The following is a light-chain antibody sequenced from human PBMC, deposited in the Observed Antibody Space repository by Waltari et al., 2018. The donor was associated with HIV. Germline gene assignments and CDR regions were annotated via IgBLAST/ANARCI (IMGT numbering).Light chain of an antibody. CDR3: QQFYRTPYT. CDR2: WAS. CDR1: QTIFYKSNNKNY. V-gene: IGKV4-1*01. J-gene: IGKJ2*01. Sequence: DIVMTQSPESLAVSLGERATINCTSSQTIFYKSNNKNYLAWYQRKPGQSPKLLVSWASNREFGVPDRFSGSGSGTDFTLTISSLQAEDVAVYYCQQFYRTPYTFGQGTRLEFK.